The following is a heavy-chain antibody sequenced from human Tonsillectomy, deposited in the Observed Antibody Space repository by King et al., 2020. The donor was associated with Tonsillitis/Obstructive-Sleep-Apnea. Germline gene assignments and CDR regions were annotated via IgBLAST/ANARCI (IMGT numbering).Heavy chain of an antibody. CDR3: ARMGYCSSTSCEGWFDP. D-gene: IGHD2-2*01. J-gene: IGHJ5*02. CDR2: IYYSGST. V-gene: IGHV4-59*01. CDR1: GGSISSYY. Sequence: PLQESGPGLVKPSETLSLTCTVSGGSISSYYWSWLRQPPGKGLEWIGYIYYSGSTNYNPSLKSRVTISVDTSKNQFSLKLSSVTAADTAVYYCARMGYCSSTSCEGWFDPWGQGTLVTVSS.